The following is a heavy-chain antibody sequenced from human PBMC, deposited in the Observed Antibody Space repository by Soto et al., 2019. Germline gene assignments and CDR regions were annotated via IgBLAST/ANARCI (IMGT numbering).Heavy chain of an antibody. CDR3: AKASIAAAGYPDYYYGMDV. D-gene: IGHD6-13*01. V-gene: IGHV3-23*01. Sequence: PGGSLRLSCAASGFTFSSYAMSWVRQAPGKGLEWVSAISGSGGSTYYADSAKGRFTISRDNSKNTLYLQMNSLRAEDTAVYYCAKASIAAAGYPDYYYGMDVWGQGTTVTVSS. CDR2: ISGSGGST. CDR1: GFTFSSYA. J-gene: IGHJ6*02.